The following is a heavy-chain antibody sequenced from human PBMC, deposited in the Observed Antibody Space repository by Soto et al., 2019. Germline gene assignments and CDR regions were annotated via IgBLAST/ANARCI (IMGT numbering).Heavy chain of an antibody. CDR2: ISDSTT. CDR3: ARDTSRSLDF. CDR1: GFTLSGYS. Sequence: VQLVESGGGLVKPGGSLRLSCAASGFTLSGYSMTWVRQAPETGLEWVASISDSTTYYADSVKGRFTISRDNAKNSVFLQMSILRAEDTAVYYCARDTSRSLDFWGQGTLVIVSS. V-gene: IGHV3-21*01. D-gene: IGHD2-2*01. J-gene: IGHJ4*02.